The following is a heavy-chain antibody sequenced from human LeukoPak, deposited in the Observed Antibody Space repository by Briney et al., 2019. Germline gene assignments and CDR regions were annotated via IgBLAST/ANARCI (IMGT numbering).Heavy chain of an antibody. Sequence: GGSLRLSCAASGLTVTNAWMHWVRQAPGKGLVWVSRINSDGSSIRNADSVKGRLTISRDNAKNTLYLQMNSLRAEDTAVYYCARGSSTSYYYYGMDAWGQGTTVTVSS. D-gene: IGHD2-2*01. CDR3: ARGSSTSYYYYGMDA. J-gene: IGHJ6*02. CDR2: INSDGSSI. CDR1: GLTVTNAW. V-gene: IGHV3-74*01.